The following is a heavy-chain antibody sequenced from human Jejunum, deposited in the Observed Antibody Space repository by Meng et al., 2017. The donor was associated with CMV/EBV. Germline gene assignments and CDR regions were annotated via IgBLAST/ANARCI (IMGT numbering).Heavy chain of an antibody. Sequence: IVSNYGMHWVRQAPGKGLEWVAVIFYDGSKKYYVDSVKGRFTISRDNAKNTLYLQMTSLRVEDTAVYYWAKDRITMVRGINPSFDFWGQGNLVTVSS. CDR2: IFYDGSKK. CDR3: AKDRITMVRGINPSFDF. J-gene: IGHJ4*02. V-gene: IGHV3-33*06. D-gene: IGHD3-10*01. CDR1: IVSNYG.